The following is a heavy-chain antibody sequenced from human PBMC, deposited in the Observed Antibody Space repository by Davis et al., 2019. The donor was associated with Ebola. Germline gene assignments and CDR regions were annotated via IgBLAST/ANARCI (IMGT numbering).Heavy chain of an antibody. CDR3: AKEYGAAAAN. D-gene: IGHD6-13*01. CDR2: ITSGSSYI. J-gene: IGHJ4*02. CDR1: GFTFSTYS. V-gene: IGHV3-21*01. Sequence: GESLKISCAASGFTFSTYSMNWVRQAPGKGLEWVSSITSGSSYIYYADSVKGRFTISRDNAKNSLYLQMNSLRAEDTAVYYCAKEYGAAAANWGQGTLVTVSS.